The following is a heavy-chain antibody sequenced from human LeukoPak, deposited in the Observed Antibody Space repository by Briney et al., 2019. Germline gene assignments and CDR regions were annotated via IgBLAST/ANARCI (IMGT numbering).Heavy chain of an antibody. CDR2: ISADGSVT. V-gene: IGHV3-74*01. Sequence: GGSLRLSCADSGFTFSRYWMHWVRQTPGKGLVWVSCISADGSVTRYADSVKGRFTISRDNTKSTLYLQMHSLRAEHTAVYYCATAGGDGSRMGFDPWGQGTLVTVSS. J-gene: IGHJ5*02. CDR3: ATAGGDGSRMGFDP. D-gene: IGHD2-15*01. CDR1: GFTFSRYW.